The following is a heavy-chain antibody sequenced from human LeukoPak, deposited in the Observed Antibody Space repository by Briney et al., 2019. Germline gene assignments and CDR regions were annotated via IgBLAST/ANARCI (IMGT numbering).Heavy chain of an antibody. CDR3: ARQRVGDWFDP. Sequence: SETLSLTCAVSGGSISSSNWWSWVRQPPGKGLEWIGSIYYSGSTYYNPSLKSRVTISVDTSKNQFSLKLSSVTAADTAVYYCARQRVGDWFDPWGQGTLVTVSS. CDR1: GGSISSSNW. J-gene: IGHJ5*02. CDR2: IYYSGST. D-gene: IGHD3-10*01. V-gene: IGHV4-39*01.